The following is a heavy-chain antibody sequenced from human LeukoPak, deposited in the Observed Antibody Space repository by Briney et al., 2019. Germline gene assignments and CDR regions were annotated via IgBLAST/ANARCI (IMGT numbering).Heavy chain of an antibody. CDR2: LYSDGTT. J-gene: IGHJ4*02. Sequence: GGSLRLSCSASGFIFSDNYMSWVRQAPGKGLEWVSVLYSDGTTYYADSVKGRFTISRDHSRNTLYLQMNNLRAEDTAVYYCAKPLEALYCSGGSCPFDYWGQGTLVTVSS. CDR1: GFIFSDNY. V-gene: IGHV3-53*01. CDR3: AKPLEALYCSGGSCPFDY. D-gene: IGHD2-15*01.